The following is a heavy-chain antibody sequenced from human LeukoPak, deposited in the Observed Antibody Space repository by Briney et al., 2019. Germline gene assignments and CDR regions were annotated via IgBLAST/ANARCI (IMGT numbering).Heavy chain of an antibody. CDR2: INGDGRNI. D-gene: IGHD3-16*02. Sequence: GGSLRLSCVASGFTFSSYWMHWVRQDPRKGLVWVSRINGDGRNINYADSVRGRFTISRDNAKNTLYLQMNTLRVEDTAVYYCAKDMYYDYVWGSYRLDYWGQGTLVTVSS. CDR3: AKDMYYDYVWGSYRLDY. V-gene: IGHV3-74*01. J-gene: IGHJ4*02. CDR1: GFTFSSYW.